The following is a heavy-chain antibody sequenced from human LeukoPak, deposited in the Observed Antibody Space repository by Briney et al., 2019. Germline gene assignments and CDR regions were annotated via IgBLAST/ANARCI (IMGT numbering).Heavy chain of an antibody. CDR1: GFTFSTHW. D-gene: IGHD3-22*01. CDR3: APQTMILVL. J-gene: IGHJ4*02. V-gene: IGHV3-7*01. CDR2: IKEDGGTT. Sequence: GGSLRLSCVASGFTFSTHWVSWVRQAPGKGLEWVANIKEDGGTTDYVDSVKGRFTISRDNAKNSVFLQMNSLRAEDTAVYYCAPQTMILVLGGQGTLVTVSS.